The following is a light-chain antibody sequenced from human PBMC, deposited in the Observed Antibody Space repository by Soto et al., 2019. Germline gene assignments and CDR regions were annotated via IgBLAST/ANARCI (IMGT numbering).Light chain of an antibody. CDR3: QQSYNNPLT. CDR1: QSISSW. CDR2: ATS. V-gene: IGKV1-39*01. Sequence: DIQMTQSPSTLSASVGDIVTITCRASQSISSWLAWYQQKPGKAPKLLIYATSSLQSGVPSRFSGSGSGTDFSLTITSLQPEDFATYFCQQSYNNPLTFGGGTKVDIK. J-gene: IGKJ4*01.